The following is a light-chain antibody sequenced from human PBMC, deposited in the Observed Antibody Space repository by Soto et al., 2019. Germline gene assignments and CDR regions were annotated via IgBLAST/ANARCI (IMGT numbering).Light chain of an antibody. J-gene: IGLJ1*01. Sequence: QSALTQPASVSGSPGQSITISCTGTSSDIGYYKYVSWYQQHPGKAPKLIIYEVSNRPSGVSDRFSGSKSGNTASLTISGLQAEDETDYYCLSYTSSGTYVFGTGTKVTVL. CDR1: SSDIGYYKY. V-gene: IGLV2-14*01. CDR2: EVS. CDR3: LSYTSSGTYV.